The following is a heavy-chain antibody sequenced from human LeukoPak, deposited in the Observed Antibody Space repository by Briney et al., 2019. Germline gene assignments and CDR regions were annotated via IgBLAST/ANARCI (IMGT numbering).Heavy chain of an antibody. J-gene: IGHJ4*02. D-gene: IGHD7-27*01. Sequence: GGSLRLSCAASGFTFSSYSMNWVRQAPGKGLEWVSSISSSSSYIYYTDSVKGRFTISRDNAKDSLYLQMNSLRAEDTAVYYCARDAPTLGSHFDYWGQGTLVTVSS. V-gene: IGHV3-21*01. CDR3: ARDAPTLGSHFDY. CDR2: ISSSSSYI. CDR1: GFTFSSYS.